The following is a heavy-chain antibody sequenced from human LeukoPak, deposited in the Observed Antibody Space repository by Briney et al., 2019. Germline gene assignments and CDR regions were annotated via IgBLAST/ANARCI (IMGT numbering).Heavy chain of an antibody. V-gene: IGHV3-30*18. Sequence: GRSLRLSCAASGFTFSSYGMHWVRQAPGKGLEWVAVISYDGSNKNYADSVKGRFTISRDNSKTTLYLQMNSLRAEDTAVYYCAKESGTATVMSYYGMDVWGKGTTVTVSS. CDR3: AKESGTATVMSYYGMDV. CDR2: ISYDGSNK. CDR1: GFTFSSYG. D-gene: IGHD5-18*01. J-gene: IGHJ6*04.